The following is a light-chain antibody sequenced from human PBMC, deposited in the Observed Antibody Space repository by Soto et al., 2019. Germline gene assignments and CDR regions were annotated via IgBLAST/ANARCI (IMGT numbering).Light chain of an antibody. CDR3: QHYNSYSEA. CDR2: KAS. Sequence: DIQMTQSPSTLSSSLGNRVTITCRAIQTISSWLAWYQQKPGKAPKLLIYKASTLKSGVPSRFSGSGSGTELTLTISSLQPDDFATYYCQHYNSYSEAFGQGTKVDI. CDR1: QTISSW. V-gene: IGKV1-5*03. J-gene: IGKJ1*01.